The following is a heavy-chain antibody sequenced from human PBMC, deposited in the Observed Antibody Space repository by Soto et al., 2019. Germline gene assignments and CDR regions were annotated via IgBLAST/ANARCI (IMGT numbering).Heavy chain of an antibody. CDR2: IYHSGTA. V-gene: IGHV4-59*01. J-gene: IGHJ3*02. CDR3: ARDRAIISAPTKEYVFEI. Sequence: SETLSLTCTVSCGSMNYYYWSWIRQPPGKGLEWIGYIYHSGTAEYNPSLKSRVTLSVDTSKSQFSLRMSPVTTADTAVYYCARDRAIISAPTKEYVFEIWGQGTMVTVSS. D-gene: IGHD5-12*01. CDR1: CGSMNYYY.